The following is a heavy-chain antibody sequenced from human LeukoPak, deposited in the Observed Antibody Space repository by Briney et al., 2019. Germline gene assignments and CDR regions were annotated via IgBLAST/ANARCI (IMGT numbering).Heavy chain of an antibody. CDR2: MNPNSGNT. D-gene: IGHD3-10*01. Sequence: GASVKGSCTASGYIFTSYDINWGRQATGQGLEWRGWMNPNSGNTGYAQKFQGRVTMTRNTSIRTAYMQLSSLRSEDTAVYYCARVRERGSGSYYLMGYWGQGTLVTVSS. CDR1: GYIFTSYD. CDR3: ARVRERGSGSYYLMGY. V-gene: IGHV1-8*01. J-gene: IGHJ4*02.